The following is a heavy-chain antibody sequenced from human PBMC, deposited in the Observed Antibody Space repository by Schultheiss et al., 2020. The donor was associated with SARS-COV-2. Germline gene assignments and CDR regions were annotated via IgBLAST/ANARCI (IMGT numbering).Heavy chain of an antibody. CDR2: ISSSSTI. Sequence: GGSLRLSCAASGFTFSSYSMNWVRQAPGKGLEWVSSISSSSTIYYADSVKGRFTISRDNAKNSLYLQMNSLRAEDTAVYYCARDREAAPGAWFDPWGQGTLVTVSS. CDR1: GFTFSSYS. V-gene: IGHV3-21*04. J-gene: IGHJ5*02. D-gene: IGHD6-6*01. CDR3: ARDREAAPGAWFDP.